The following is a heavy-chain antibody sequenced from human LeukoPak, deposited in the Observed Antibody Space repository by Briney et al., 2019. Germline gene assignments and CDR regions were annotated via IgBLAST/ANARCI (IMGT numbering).Heavy chain of an antibody. V-gene: IGHV3-33*06. CDR2: IWYDGSNK. D-gene: IGHD1-14*01. CDR1: GFTFSSYG. Sequence: GGSLRLSCAASGFTFSSYGMHWVRQAPGKGLEWVAVIWYDGSNKYYADSVKGRFTISRDNSKSTLYLQMNSLRAEDTAVYYCAKDAGTTTGGRFDYWGQGTLVTVSS. CDR3: AKDAGTTTGGRFDY. J-gene: IGHJ4*02.